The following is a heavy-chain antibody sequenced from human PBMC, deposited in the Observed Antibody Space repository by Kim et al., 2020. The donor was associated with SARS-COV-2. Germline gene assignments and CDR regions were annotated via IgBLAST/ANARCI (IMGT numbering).Heavy chain of an antibody. CDR3: ARDRATHYFDY. CDR1: GFTFSSYA. V-gene: IGHV3-30*04. CDR2: ISYDGSNK. Sequence: GGSLRLSCAASGFTFSSYAMHWVRQAPGKGLEWVAVISYDGSNKYYADSVKGRFTISRDNSKNTLYLQMNSLRAEDTAVYYCARDRATHYFDYWGQGTLVIVSS. J-gene: IGHJ4*02.